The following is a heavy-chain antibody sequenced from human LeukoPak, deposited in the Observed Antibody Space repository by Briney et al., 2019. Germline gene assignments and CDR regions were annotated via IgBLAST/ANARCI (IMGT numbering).Heavy chain of an antibody. CDR1: GYTFTSYD. D-gene: IGHD6-6*01. V-gene: IGHV1-8*01. Sequence: ASVKVSCKASGYTFTSYDINWVRQATGQGLEWMGWMNPNSGNTGYAQKFQGRATITRNTSISTAYMELSSLRSEDTAVYYCARGGSSSSSYYYYYMDVWGKGTTVTVSS. J-gene: IGHJ6*03. CDR2: MNPNSGNT. CDR3: ARGGSSSSSYYYYYMDV.